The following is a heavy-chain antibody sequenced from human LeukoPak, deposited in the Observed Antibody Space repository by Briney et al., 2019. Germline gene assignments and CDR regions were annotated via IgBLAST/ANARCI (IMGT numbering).Heavy chain of an antibody. Sequence: SETLSLTCAVSGGAISIYYWSWIRQPPGKGLEWIAYISDIGSINYNPSLKSRVTISLDTSKNKFSLKLSSVTAADTAVYYCAGHHPRNTVDFWGQGTLVTVSS. D-gene: IGHD2/OR15-2a*01. V-gene: IGHV4-59*08. CDR3: AGHHPRNTVDF. CDR1: GGAISIYY. CDR2: ISDIGSI. J-gene: IGHJ4*02.